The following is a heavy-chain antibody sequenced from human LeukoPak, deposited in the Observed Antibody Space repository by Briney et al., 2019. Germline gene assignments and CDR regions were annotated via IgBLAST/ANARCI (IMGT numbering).Heavy chain of an antibody. J-gene: IGHJ3*02. CDR3: AKGAPGNTFDI. V-gene: IGHV4-59*12. CDR1: GGSISSYY. CDR2: IYYSGST. Sequence: SETLSLTCTVSGGSISSYYWSWIRQPPGKGLEWIGYIYYSGSTNYNPSLKSRVTISVDTSKNQVSLKLSSVTAADTAIYYCAKGAPGNTFDIWGQGTMVSVSS.